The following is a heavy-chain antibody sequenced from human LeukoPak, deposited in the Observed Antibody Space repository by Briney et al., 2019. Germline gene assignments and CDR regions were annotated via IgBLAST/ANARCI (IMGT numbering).Heavy chain of an antibody. Sequence: QSGGSLRLSCAASGFTFSSYSMNWVRQAPGKGLEWVSYISSSSSTIYYADSVKGRFTISRDNAKNSLYLQMNSLRAEDTAVYYCARDVIGGLTDYWGQGTLVTVSS. CDR2: ISSSSSTI. D-gene: IGHD2-15*01. CDR1: GFTFSSYS. V-gene: IGHV3-48*01. J-gene: IGHJ4*02. CDR3: ARDVIGGLTDY.